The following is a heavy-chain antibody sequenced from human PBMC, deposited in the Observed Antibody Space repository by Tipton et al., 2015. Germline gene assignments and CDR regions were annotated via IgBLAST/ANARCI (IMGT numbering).Heavy chain of an antibody. CDR2: FYHSGDT. Sequence: LRLSCGVAGYSISRGYYWGWIRQPPGKGLEWIGSFYHSGDTLYNPSLKSRVTISVDTSKNHFSLKLSSVTAADTALYYCARGPWKTFDYWGQGTLVTVSS. D-gene: IGHD1-1*01. CDR1: GYSISRGYY. J-gene: IGHJ4*02. CDR3: ARGPWKTFDY. V-gene: IGHV4-38-2*01.